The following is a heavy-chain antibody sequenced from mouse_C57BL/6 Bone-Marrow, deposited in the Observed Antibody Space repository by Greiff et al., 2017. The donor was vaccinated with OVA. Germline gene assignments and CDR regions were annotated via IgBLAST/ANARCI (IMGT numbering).Heavy chain of an antibody. Sequence: EVQLQQSGPELVKPGASVKIPCTASGYTFTDYNMDWVKQSHGKSLEWIGDINPNNGGTIYNQKFKGKATLTVDKSSSTAYMELRSLTSEDTAVYYCARRVYYGSSHWYFDVWGTGTTVTVSS. CDR3: ARRVYYGSSHWYFDV. V-gene: IGHV1-18*01. D-gene: IGHD1-1*01. CDR1: GYTFTDYN. CDR2: INPNNGGT. J-gene: IGHJ1*03.